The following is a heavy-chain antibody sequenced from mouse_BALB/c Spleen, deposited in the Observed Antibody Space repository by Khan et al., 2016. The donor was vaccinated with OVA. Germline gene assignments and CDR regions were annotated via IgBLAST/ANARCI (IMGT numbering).Heavy chain of an antibody. J-gene: IGHJ1*01. V-gene: IGHV9-3-1*01. Sequence: QIQLVQSGPELKKPGETVKISCKASGYTFTNYGMNWVKQAPGKGLKWMGWINSYTGKPTYADDFKGRVAFSFETSASTAYLQINNLKNEDTATHVCARYGNYWYFDVWGPGSTLTVSS. CDR1: GYTFTNYG. CDR2: INSYTGKP. D-gene: IGHD2-1*01. CDR3: ARYGNYWYFDV.